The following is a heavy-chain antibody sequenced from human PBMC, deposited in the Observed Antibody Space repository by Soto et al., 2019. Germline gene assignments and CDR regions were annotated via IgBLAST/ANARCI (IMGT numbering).Heavy chain of an antibody. CDR2: IMPDGSEK. Sequence: GGSLRLSCAASGVSFSTSWMTWVRQAPGKGLEWVAKIMPDGSEKYYVDSVKGRFTISRDNAKNSLFLQMNSLRGDDTAVYYCATDGGPLGFDYWGKGTLVTVSS. D-gene: IGHD3-3*01. CDR1: GVSFSTSW. CDR3: ATDGGPLGFDY. V-gene: IGHV3-7*01. J-gene: IGHJ4*02.